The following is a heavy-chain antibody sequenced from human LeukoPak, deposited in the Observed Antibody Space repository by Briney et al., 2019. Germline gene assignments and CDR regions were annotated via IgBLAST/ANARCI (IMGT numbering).Heavy chain of an antibody. D-gene: IGHD1/OR15-1a*01. CDR3: AKDSFPAGHNWNNYYFDY. CDR1: GFTFSNYG. J-gene: IGHJ4*02. CDR2: IRYDGSNE. Sequence: QSGGSLRLSCAASGFTFSNYGMHWFRQAPGKGLEWVAFIRYDGSNEYYADSVKGRFTISRDNSKNTLYLQMNSLRAEDTAVYYCAKDSFPAGHNWNNYYFDYWGQGTLVTVSS. V-gene: IGHV3-30*02.